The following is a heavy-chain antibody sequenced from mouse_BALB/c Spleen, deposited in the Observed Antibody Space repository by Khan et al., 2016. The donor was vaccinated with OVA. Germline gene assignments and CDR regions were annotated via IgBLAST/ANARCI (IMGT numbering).Heavy chain of an antibody. CDR1: GYTFTRYW. Sequence: SGAELARPGASVKLSCKASGYTFTRYWMQWVKQRPGQGLEWIGAIYPGDGDTKYTQKFKGKATLTADKSSSTAYMELSSLASEDSAVYYCASHYGSYFDYWGQGTTLTVSS. CDR3: ASHYGSYFDY. D-gene: IGHD2-1*01. CDR2: IYPGDGDT. V-gene: IGHV1-87*01. J-gene: IGHJ2*01.